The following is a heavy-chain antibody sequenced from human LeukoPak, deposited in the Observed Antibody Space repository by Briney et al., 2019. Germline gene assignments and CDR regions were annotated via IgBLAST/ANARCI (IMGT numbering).Heavy chain of an antibody. V-gene: IGHV4-39*01. CDR3: AKTAHIVVVTAIQGWFDP. CDR2: IYYSGSP. CDR1: GGSISSSSYY. Sequence: PSETLSLSCTVSGGSISSSSYYWGWIRQPPGKGLEWIGSIYYSGSPYYNPSLKSRLTISVDTSKNQFSLKLSPVTAADTAVYYCAKTAHIVVVTAIQGWFDPWGQGTLVTVSS. D-gene: IGHD2-21*02. J-gene: IGHJ5*02.